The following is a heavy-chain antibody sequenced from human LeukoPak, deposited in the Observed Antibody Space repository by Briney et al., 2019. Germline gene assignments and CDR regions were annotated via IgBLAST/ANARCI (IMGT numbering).Heavy chain of an antibody. CDR3: ARHYASGTYPLDS. CDR1: GVSISSYS. CDR2: ISYSGST. Sequence: SETLSLTCTLSGVSISSYSWSCIRQSPGKGPEWIGYISYSGSTNYNPSLKSRVTMSRDTSKNQFSLNLSSVTAADTAVYYCARHYASGTYPLDSWGQGTLVTVSS. J-gene: IGHJ4*02. V-gene: IGHV4-59*08. D-gene: IGHD3-10*01.